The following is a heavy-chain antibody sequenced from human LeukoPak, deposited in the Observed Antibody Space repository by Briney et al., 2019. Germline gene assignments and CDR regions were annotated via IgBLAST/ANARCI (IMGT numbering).Heavy chain of an antibody. D-gene: IGHD5-24*01. CDR1: GGTFSSYA. J-gene: IGHJ2*01. Sequence: SVKVSCKXSGGTFSSYAISWVRQAPGQGLEWMGGIIPIFGTANYAQKFQGRVTITTDESTSTAYMELSSLRSEDTAVYYCARAQEMATMRGWYFDLWGRGTLVTVSS. CDR2: IIPIFGTA. V-gene: IGHV1-69*05. CDR3: ARAQEMATMRGWYFDL.